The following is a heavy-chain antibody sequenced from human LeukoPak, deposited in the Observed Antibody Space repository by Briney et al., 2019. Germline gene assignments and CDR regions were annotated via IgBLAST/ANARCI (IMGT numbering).Heavy chain of an antibody. V-gene: IGHV4-59*01. D-gene: IGHD2-15*01. CDR2: VYHSGGT. J-gene: IGHJ4*02. CDR1: GGSISSYH. CDR3: ARRSVVGARTYYFDY. Sequence: KPSETLSLTCTVSGGSISSYHWNWIRQSPGKGLEWIGCVYHSGGTNYNPSLKSRVTISLDTSKNQFSVKLNSVTAADTAVYYCARRSVVGARTYYFDYWGQGTLVTVSS.